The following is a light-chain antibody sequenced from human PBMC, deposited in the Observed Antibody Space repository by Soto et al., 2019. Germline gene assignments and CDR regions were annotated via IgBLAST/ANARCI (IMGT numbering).Light chain of an antibody. CDR1: QSVSSNY. CDR2: GAS. Sequence: EIVLTQSPGTLSLSPGERATLSCRARQSVSSNYLAWYQQKPGQAPRLLIYGASSRATGIPDRFSGSGSGTDFTLTISRLDPEDFAVYYCQQYGSSQSFGQGTKVEIK. J-gene: IGKJ1*01. V-gene: IGKV3-20*01. CDR3: QQYGSSQS.